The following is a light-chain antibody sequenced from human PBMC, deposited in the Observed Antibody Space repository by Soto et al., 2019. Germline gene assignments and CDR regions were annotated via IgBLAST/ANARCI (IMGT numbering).Light chain of an antibody. J-gene: IGLJ3*02. Sequence: NFMLTQPHSVSESPGKTVTISCTRSSGSIASNYVQWYQHRPGSAPTTVIYEHNQRPSGVPDRFSGSIDRSSSSASLTISGLKTEDEAGYYCQSYDSSNVVFGGGTKLTVL. CDR1: SGSIASNY. CDR3: QSYDSSNVV. V-gene: IGLV6-57*04. CDR2: EHN.